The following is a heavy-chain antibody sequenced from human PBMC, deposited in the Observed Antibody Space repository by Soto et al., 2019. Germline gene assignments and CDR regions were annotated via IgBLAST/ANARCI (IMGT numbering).Heavy chain of an antibody. CDR2: ISGTGVST. J-gene: IGHJ6*02. CDR1: GFTFSGFTFSSYA. V-gene: IGHV3-23*01. Sequence: PGGSLRLSCAASGFTFSGFTFSSYAMTWVHQAPGKGLEWVSTISGTGVSTYYADSVKGRFTISRDNSKNTLYLRMNSLRAEDTALYYCAKGGRPPREPFMDVWGQGTTVTVSS. CDR3: AKGGRPPREPFMDV. D-gene: IGHD1-1*01.